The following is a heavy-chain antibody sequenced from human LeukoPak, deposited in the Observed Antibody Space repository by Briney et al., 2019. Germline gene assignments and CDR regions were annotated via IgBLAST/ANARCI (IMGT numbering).Heavy chain of an antibody. CDR3: AKDGSGRNYFDY. J-gene: IGHJ4*02. CDR1: GFTFSSYA. CDR2: ISGSGGST. V-gene: IGHV3-23*01. Sequence: GGSLRLSCAASGFTFSSYAMSWVRQAPGKGLEWVSAISGSGGSTYYADSVKGRFTISRDNSKNTLYLQMNGLRAEDTAVYYCAKDGSGRNYFDYWGQGTLVTVSS. D-gene: IGHD3-10*01.